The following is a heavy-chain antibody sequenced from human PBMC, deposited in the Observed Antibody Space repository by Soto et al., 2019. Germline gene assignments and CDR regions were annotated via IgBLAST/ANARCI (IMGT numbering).Heavy chain of an antibody. CDR3: ALDFYGGYPYGPRDY. D-gene: IGHD5-18*01. V-gene: IGHV3-7*01. J-gene: IGHJ4*02. CDR2: IHGDGGKI. Sequence: PGGSLRLSCAASGFILSAYWMSWVRQAPGKGLEWVANIHGDGGKIYYVDSVKGRFTISRDNAKRSLYLQMNSLRAEDTAVYYCALDFYGGYPYGPRDYWGQGVLVTVSS. CDR1: GFILSAYW.